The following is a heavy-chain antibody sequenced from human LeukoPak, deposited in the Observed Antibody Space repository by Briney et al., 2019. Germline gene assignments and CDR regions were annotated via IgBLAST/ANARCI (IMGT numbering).Heavy chain of an antibody. D-gene: IGHD3-22*01. J-gene: IGHJ4*02. Sequence: ASVKVSCKASGYTLSSCAINWVRQAPGQGLEYMGWIDTKTGNPTYAQGFTGRFVFSLDTSVSTAYLQISSLKAEDTAVYYCAIHPSDSSGYFSYWGQGALVTVSS. CDR1: GYTLSSCA. CDR3: AIHPSDSSGYFSY. CDR2: IDTKTGNP. V-gene: IGHV7-4-1*02.